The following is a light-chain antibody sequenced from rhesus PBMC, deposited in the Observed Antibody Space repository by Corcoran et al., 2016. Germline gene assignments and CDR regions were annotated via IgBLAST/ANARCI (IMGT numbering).Light chain of an antibody. CDR1: QDISRW. J-gene: IGKJ1*01. Sequence: DILMTQSPSSLSASVGDTVTITCRASQDISRWLAWYQQKPGKAPKLLIQKASSLQSGVPSRFSGSGAGTDFTLTISGLQSEDFARYFCLQYNNIPWTFGQGTKVEIK. V-gene: IGKV1-22*01. CDR2: KAS. CDR3: LQYNNIPWT.